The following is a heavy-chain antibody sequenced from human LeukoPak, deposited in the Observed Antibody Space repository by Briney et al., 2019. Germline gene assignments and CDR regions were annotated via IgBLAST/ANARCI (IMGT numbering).Heavy chain of an antibody. V-gene: IGHV1-8*01. CDR1: GYTFTSHH. J-gene: IGHJ6*02. CDR3: ARGMFDNSGHYYYFYYALDV. D-gene: IGHD3-22*01. CDR2: MNAESGHT. Sequence: ASVKVSCKASGYTFTSHHIDWVRQAPGQGPEWMGWMNAESGHTGYAQNLEGRVSMTRDTSTNTAYMELRSLRSEDTAVYFCARGMFDNSGHYYYFYYALDVWGQGTTVTVSS.